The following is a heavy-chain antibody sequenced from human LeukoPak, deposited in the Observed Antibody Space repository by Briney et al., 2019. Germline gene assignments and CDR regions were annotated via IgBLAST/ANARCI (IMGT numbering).Heavy chain of an antibody. CDR2: ISYDGSNE. J-gene: IGHJ4*02. D-gene: IGHD3-10*01. CDR1: GFTFSAYG. CDR3: AKSGQLWLSSHDY. V-gene: IGHV3-30*18. Sequence: PGGSLRLSCAASGFTFSAYGMHWVRQAPGKGLEWVAVISYDGSNEYYADSVKGRFTISRDNSKSTLYLQMNSLRPGDTAVYYCAKSGQLWLSSHDYWGQGTLVTVSS.